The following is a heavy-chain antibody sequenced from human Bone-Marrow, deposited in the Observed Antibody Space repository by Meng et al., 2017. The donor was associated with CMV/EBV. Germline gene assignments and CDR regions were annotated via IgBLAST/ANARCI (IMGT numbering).Heavy chain of an antibody. CDR3: ARVPPLLEYGSPFDL. CDR1: GYTFTVYG. Sequence: QVQLVQSGAEVKEPGPSLEVSCKASGYTFTVYGISWVRQAPGQGREWMGRRRAYNGNTNYAQKPQGRLTMTTDTSTSTDYMELRCLRSDDTAVYYCARVPPLLEYGSPFDLWGRGTLVTVSS. J-gene: IGHJ2*01. V-gene: IGHV1-18*01. CDR2: RRAYNGNT. D-gene: IGHD4-17*01.